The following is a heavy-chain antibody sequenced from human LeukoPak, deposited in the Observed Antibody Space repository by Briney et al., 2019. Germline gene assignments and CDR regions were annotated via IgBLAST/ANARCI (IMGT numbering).Heavy chain of an antibody. D-gene: IGHD6-19*01. CDR3: ARAGYSSGWRSIDY. V-gene: IGHV3-53*01. J-gene: IGHJ4*02. Sequence: PGGSLRLSCAASGFTVSSTYMSWVRQAPGKGLEWVSVIFSGGTTYYADSVKGRITISRDDSKNTLYLRTNSLRVEDTAVYYCARAGYSSGWRSIDYWGQGTLVTVSS. CDR2: IFSGGTT. CDR1: GFTVSSTY.